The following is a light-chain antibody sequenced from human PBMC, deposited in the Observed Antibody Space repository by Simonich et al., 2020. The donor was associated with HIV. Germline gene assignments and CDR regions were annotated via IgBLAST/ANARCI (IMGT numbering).Light chain of an antibody. CDR1: SSDVAGYDF. CDR2: DVS. CDR3: SSYTSSGALRV. Sequence: QSALTQPRSVSGSPGQSVTISCTGTSSDVAGYDFVSWYQQHPGKAPKLIIYDVSKRPSGVPDRFSGSKSGNTASLTISGLQAEDEAGYYCSSYTSSGALRVFGGGTKLTVL. V-gene: IGLV2-11*01. J-gene: IGLJ3*02.